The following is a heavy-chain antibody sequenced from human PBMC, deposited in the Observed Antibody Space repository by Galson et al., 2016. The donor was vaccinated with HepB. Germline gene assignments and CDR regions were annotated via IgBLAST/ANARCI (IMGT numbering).Heavy chain of an antibody. CDR3: SRLPYSSGNFYYSGMDV. J-gene: IGHJ6*02. D-gene: IGHD3-22*01. V-gene: IGHV5-51*01. Sequence: QSGAEVKKPGESLKISCKGSGYSFSKYWIAWVRQMPGEGLECMGIIYPDDSDTRYSPSFQGQVTISADKSISTAYLQWSSLRASDTAMYYCSRLPYSSGNFYYSGMDVWGQGTTVTVSS. CDR2: IYPDDSDT. CDR1: GYSFSKYW.